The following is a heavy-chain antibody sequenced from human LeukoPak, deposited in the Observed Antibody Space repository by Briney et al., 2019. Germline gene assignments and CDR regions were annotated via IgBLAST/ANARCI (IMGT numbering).Heavy chain of an antibody. Sequence: PGGSLRLSCVASGFTLSNYWMSWVRQAPGKGLEWVANTKQDGSEKYYVDSVKGRFSISRDNAKNSLYLQMNSLRAEDTAVYYCARGRLNAFDIWGQGTMVTVSS. CDR3: ARGRLNAFDI. J-gene: IGHJ3*02. CDR2: TKQDGSEK. V-gene: IGHV3-7*04. D-gene: IGHD3-16*01. CDR1: GFTLSNYW.